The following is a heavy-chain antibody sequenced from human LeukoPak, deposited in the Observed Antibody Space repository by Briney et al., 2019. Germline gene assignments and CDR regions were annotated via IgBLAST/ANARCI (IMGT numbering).Heavy chain of an antibody. V-gene: IGHV3-30*04. CDR3: ASCRGPCYSGQYYFDY. J-gene: IGHJ4*02. D-gene: IGHD2-15*01. CDR2: ISYDGNNK. Sequence: GGSLRLSCAASGFTFSSCATHWVRQAPGKGLEWVAVISYDGNNKYYADSVKGRFTISRDNSKNTLYLQMNSLRAEDTAVYYCASCRGPCYSGQYYFDYWGQGTLVTVSS. CDR1: GFTFSSCA.